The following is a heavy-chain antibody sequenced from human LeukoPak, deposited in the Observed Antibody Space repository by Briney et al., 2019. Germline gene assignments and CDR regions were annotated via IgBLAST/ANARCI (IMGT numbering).Heavy chain of an antibody. D-gene: IGHD3-10*01. J-gene: IGHJ4*02. CDR3: ARVSAPTYYYGSGSFKFGDY. CDR2: INPKSGGT. CDR1: GYTFTDYY. Sequence: ASVKVSCKASGYTFTDYYMHWVRQAPGQGLEWMGWINPKSGGTNYAQNFEGRVTMTRDTSVRTAYMELRSLRSDDTAVYYCARVSAPTYYYGSGSFKFGDYWGQGTLVTVSS. V-gene: IGHV1-2*02.